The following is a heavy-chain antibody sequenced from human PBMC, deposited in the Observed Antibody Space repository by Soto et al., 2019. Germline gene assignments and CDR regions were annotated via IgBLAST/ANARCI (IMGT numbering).Heavy chain of an antibody. V-gene: IGHV4-39*01. Sequence: QLQLQESGPGLVKPSETLSLTCTVSGGSISSFSYYWGWIRQPPGKGLEWIGSIYYSGSTYYNPSLKRRVAISVDTSKNQFALKLSSVTAADTAVYYCARPSGSYLYYFDYWGQGTLVTVSS. J-gene: IGHJ4*02. CDR2: IYYSGST. CDR1: GGSISSFSYY. D-gene: IGHD1-26*01. CDR3: ARPSGSYLYYFDY.